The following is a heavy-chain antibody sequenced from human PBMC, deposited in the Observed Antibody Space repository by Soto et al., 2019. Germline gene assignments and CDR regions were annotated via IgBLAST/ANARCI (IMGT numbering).Heavy chain of an antibody. CDR2: ISGSGGST. J-gene: IGHJ4*02. D-gene: IGHD3-22*01. CDR3: AKDSISSDGGYYLYYFDS. V-gene: IGHV3-23*01. CDR1: GFTFSRYA. Sequence: PGGSLRLSCAASGFTFSRYAVSWVRQAPGKGLEWVSAISGSGGSTYFRDTVRGRFTISRDNSKNTLCLQMDSLIAEDTAVYYCAKDSISSDGGYYLYYFDSWGQGTLVTVSS.